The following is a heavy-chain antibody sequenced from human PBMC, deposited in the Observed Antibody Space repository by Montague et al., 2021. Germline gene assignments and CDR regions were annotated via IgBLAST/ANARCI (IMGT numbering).Heavy chain of an antibody. CDR1: GDSISSYEYY. J-gene: IGHJ3*02. CDR3: ARDSPVVEPWVGEHKGAFDI. V-gene: IGHV4-4*07. CDR2: VYKRGDT. Sequence: SETLSLTSSVSGDSISSYEYYWTWIRQPAGRGLEWIGRVYKRGDTNTNPSLRSRLTLSVDTSKNHFSLTLTSVTAADTAVYFCARDSPVVEPWVGEHKGAFDIWGQGTMATVSS. D-gene: IGHD3-10*01.